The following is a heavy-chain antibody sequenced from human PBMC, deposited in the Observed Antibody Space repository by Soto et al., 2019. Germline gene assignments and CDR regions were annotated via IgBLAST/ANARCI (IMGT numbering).Heavy chain of an antibody. CDR3: ASTNPACCGGDCYFPNWFDP. D-gene: IGHD2-21*02. J-gene: IGHJ5*02. CDR1: GYTLNELS. CDR2: FDPEDGET. Sequence: QVQLVQSGAEVKKPGASVKVSCKVSGYTLNELSMHWVRQAPGKGLEWMGGFDPEDGETIYAQKFQGRVTMTEDTSTDTAYMELSSLRSEDTAVYYCASTNPACCGGDCYFPNWFDPWGQGTLVTVSS. V-gene: IGHV1-24*01.